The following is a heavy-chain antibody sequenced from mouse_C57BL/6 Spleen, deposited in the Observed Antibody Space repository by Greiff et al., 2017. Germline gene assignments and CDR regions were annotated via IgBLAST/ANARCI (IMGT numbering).Heavy chain of an antibody. CDR3: ERGTVVEPYYAMDY. CDR1: GFTFSDYG. D-gene: IGHD1-1*01. Sequence: EVKLMESGGGLVKPGGSLKLSCAASGFTFSDYGMHWVRQAPEKGLEWVAYISSGSSTIYYADTVMGRLTIYRDNARNTLLLQMTSLRSEETAMYYCERGTVVEPYYAMDYWGQGTSVTVSS. CDR2: ISSGSSTI. J-gene: IGHJ4*01. V-gene: IGHV5-17*01.